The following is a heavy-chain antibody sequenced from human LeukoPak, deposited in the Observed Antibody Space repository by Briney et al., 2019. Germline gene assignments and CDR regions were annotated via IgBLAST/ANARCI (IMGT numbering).Heavy chain of an antibody. V-gene: IGHV1-8*02. J-gene: IGHJ4*02. Sequence: ASVKVSCKASGDIFIGYYMHWVRQATGQGLEWMGWMNPNSGNTGYAQKFQGRVTMTRNTSISTAYMELSSLRSEDTAVYYCARGPLPNWGFYVAWAHYFDYWGQGTLVTVSS. CDR3: ARGPLPNWGFYVAWAHYFDY. CDR2: MNPNSGNT. D-gene: IGHD7-27*01. CDR1: GDIFIGYY.